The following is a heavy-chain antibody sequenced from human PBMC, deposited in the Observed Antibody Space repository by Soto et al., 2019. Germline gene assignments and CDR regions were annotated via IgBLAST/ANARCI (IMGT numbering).Heavy chain of an antibody. D-gene: IGHD5-12*01. J-gene: IGHJ5*02. CDR3: ATVATNSYNGLDP. V-gene: IGHV3-74*01. CDR1: GFTFNTYW. Sequence: EVQLVESGGTLFQPGGSLRLSCAASGFTFNTYWMHWFRQAPGKGLVWVSRINSAGTKTTYADSVKGRFTISRDNAKNTVHLQITSLRAEDTAMYYCATVATNSYNGLDPWGQGTLGTVSS. CDR2: INSAGTKT.